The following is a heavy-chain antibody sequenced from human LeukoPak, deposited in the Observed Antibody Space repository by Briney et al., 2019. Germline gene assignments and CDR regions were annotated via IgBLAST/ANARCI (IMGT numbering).Heavy chain of an antibody. D-gene: IGHD5-12*01. CDR3: ARRLRFYYYYMDV. J-gene: IGHJ6*03. CDR2: IYYTGST. V-gene: IGHV4-59*12. CDR1: GGSISGFY. Sequence: SETLSLTCTVSGGSISGFYWSWIRQPPGKGLEWIGYIYYTGSTNYNPSLKSRVTISVDTSKNQFSLKLSSVTAADTAVYYCARRLRFYYYYMDVWGKGTTVTVSS.